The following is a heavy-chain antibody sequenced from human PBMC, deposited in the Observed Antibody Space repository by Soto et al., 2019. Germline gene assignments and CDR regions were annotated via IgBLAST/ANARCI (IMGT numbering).Heavy chain of an antibody. D-gene: IGHD3-3*01. CDR2: ISSSGSTI. J-gene: IGHJ4*02. Sequence: QVQLVESGGGLVKPGGSLRLSCAASGFTFSDYYMSWIRQAPGKGLEWVSYISSSGSTIYYADSVKGRFTISRDNAKNSLYLQMNSLRAEDTAVYYCSSYDFWSGYMSPRSRSNSDYWGQGTLVTVSS. V-gene: IGHV3-11*01. CDR3: SSYDFWSGYMSPRSRSNSDY. CDR1: GFTFSDYY.